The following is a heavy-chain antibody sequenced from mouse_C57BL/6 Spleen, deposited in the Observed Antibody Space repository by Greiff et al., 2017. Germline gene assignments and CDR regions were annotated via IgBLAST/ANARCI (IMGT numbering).Heavy chain of an antibody. D-gene: IGHD3-3*01. Sequence: VQLQQSGAELVRPGASVKMSCKTSGYTFTSYGINWVKQRPGQGLEWIGYIYTGNGYTEYNEKFKGKATLTSDTSSSTAYMQLSSLTSEDSASYVYARGTGYAMDYWGQGTSLTVSS. CDR2: IYTGNGYT. CDR3: ARGTGYAMDY. CDR1: GYTFTSYG. V-gene: IGHV1-58*01. J-gene: IGHJ4*01.